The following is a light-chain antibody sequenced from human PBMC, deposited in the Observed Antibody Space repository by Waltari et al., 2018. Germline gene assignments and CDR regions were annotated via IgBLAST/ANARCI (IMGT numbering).Light chain of an antibody. CDR3: QQSDSPPLT. J-gene: IGKJ3*01. CDR1: ESIGNY. V-gene: IGKV1-39*01. Sequence: DIQLTQSPSSLSAFVRDRVTITCRASESIGNYLKWYQQKPGRAPNLLIYTASTLQSGVPSRFSGNGSGTDFTLTISSLQPEDFATYFCQQSDSPPLTFGRGTKVDIK. CDR2: TAS.